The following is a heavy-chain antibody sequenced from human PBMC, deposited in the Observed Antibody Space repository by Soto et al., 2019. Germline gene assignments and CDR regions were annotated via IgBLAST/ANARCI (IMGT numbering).Heavy chain of an antibody. CDR3: TKNSAYALDY. V-gene: IGHV4-4*02. CDR1: GGSVSNNNW. Sequence: QVQLQESGPGLVKPSGTLSLSCAVSGGSVSNNNWWCWVRQSPGNGLEWIGEIHHSGGTSYNQSLESRATLSVDKSKNELSLRLNYVTAADTAVYSCTKNSAYALDYWGLGILVTVSS. D-gene: IGHD5-12*01. J-gene: IGHJ4*02. CDR2: IHHSGGT.